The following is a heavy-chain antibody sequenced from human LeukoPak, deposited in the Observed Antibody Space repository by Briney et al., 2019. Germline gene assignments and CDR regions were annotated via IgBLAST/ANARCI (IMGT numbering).Heavy chain of an antibody. V-gene: IGHV4-59*11. Sequence: SETLSLTCTVSGGSISSHYWSWIRQPPGKGLEWIGYIYYSGSTNYNPSLKSRVTISVDTSKNQFSLKLSSVTAADTAVYYCARVSWGITGASHIWGQGTMVTLSS. D-gene: IGHD1-20*01. CDR3: ARVSWGITGASHI. CDR2: IYYSGST. CDR1: GGSISSHY. J-gene: IGHJ3*02.